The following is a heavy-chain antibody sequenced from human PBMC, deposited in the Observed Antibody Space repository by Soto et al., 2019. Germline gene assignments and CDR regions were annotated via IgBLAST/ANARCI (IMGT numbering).Heavy chain of an antibody. CDR3: ARLASLLQPIDS. CDR2: IFPRDSDT. Sequence: GESLKISFQASGYTFTNYWIAWVRHMHGRGLEWMRLIFPRDSDTSYNSSYEGQVTISSDRSLATAYLQWPSLKASDTAIYFCARLASLLQPIDSWGQGTPVTVSS. D-gene: IGHD6-13*01. V-gene: IGHV5-51*01. CDR1: GYTFTNYW. J-gene: IGHJ5*01.